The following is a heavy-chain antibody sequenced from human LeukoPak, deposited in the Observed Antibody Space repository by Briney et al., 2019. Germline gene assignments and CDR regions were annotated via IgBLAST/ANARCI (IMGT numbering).Heavy chain of an antibody. CDR2: IQQDGSEK. CDR3: ARLRYTYGKNFDY. Sequence: GGSLRLSCAASGFTFKAYWMSWVRQAPGTGLEWVANIQQDGSEKNYVDSVKGRFTISRDNARISLYLEMNSLRAADTAVYYCARLRYTYGKNFDYWGQGTLVTVSS. CDR1: GFTFKAYW. D-gene: IGHD5-18*01. V-gene: IGHV3-7*01. J-gene: IGHJ4*02.